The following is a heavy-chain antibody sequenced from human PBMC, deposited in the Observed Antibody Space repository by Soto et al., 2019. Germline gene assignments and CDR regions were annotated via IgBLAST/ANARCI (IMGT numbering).Heavy chain of an antibody. Sequence: QITLKESAPTRVKPTQNLTLTCTFSGFSLTSRPMGVGWIRQPPGKALEWLAFIYWDDDKRYSPSLRSRLTITKDTTGNQVILTMTNMDPVDTDTYYCAHRLSGYNWNGGYFDYWGQGALVTVSS. CDR1: GFSLTSRPMG. J-gene: IGHJ4*02. V-gene: IGHV2-5*02. CDR3: AHRLSGYNWNGGYFDY. CDR2: IYWDDDK. D-gene: IGHD1-1*01.